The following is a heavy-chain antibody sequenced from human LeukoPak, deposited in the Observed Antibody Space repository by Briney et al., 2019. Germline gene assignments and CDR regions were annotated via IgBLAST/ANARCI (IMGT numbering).Heavy chain of an antibody. D-gene: IGHD1-26*01. CDR1: GFTFSTYS. Sequence: GGSLRLSCTTSGFTFSTYSMNWVRQAPGKGLEWISYISSSSSSIYYADSVRGRFTISRDNAKNSLYLQMNSLRDEDTAVYYCARGPSGSYVDAFDIWGQGTMVTVSS. CDR3: ARGPSGSYVDAFDI. CDR2: ISSSSSSI. J-gene: IGHJ3*02. V-gene: IGHV3-48*02.